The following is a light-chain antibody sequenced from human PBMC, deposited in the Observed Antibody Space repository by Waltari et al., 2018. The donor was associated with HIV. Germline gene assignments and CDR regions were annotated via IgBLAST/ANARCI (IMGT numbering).Light chain of an antibody. Sequence: QSVLTQPPSASGTPGQRVTISCSGSSSNIGSNYVYCYQQLPGTAPKLLCNSNKKRPAGVPARLSRSKSGTSASLDIGGLRSEDEAYYYCAAWDDRLSGWVFGGGTKLIVL. CDR2: SNK. V-gene: IGLV1-47*01. J-gene: IGLJ3*02. CDR3: AAWDDRLSGWV. CDR1: SSNIGSNY.